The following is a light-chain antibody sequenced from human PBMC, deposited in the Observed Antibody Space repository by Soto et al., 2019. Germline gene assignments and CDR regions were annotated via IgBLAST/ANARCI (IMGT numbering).Light chain of an antibody. CDR2: DAS. CDR1: KSFSSN. CDR3: QQRNNWHLT. J-gene: IGKJ4*01. Sequence: EILMAQSPATLSVSPGERATLSCWASKSFSSNLAWYQQTPGQAPRILSFDASKRATGIPARFSGSGYGTDLTITISSLKPEDFEVYNCQQRNNWHLTFGDGTKV. V-gene: IGKV3-11*01.